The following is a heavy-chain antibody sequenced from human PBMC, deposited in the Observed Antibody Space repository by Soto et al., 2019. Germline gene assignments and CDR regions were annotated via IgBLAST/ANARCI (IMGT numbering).Heavy chain of an antibody. CDR2: IYPGDSDT. J-gene: IGHJ6*02. D-gene: IGHD2-15*01. CDR3: ARVVVVAATPYYYGMDV. CDR1: GYSFTSYW. Sequence: GESLKISCKGSGYSFTSYWIGWVRQMPGKGLEWMGIIYPGDSDTRYSPSFQGQVTISADKSISTAYLQWSSLKASDTAMYYCARVVVVAATPYYYGMDVWGQGTTVTLSS. V-gene: IGHV5-51*01.